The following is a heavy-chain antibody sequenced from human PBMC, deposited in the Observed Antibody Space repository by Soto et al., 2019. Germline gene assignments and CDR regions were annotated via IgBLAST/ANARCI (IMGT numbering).Heavy chain of an antibody. V-gene: IGHV5-51*01. Sequence: GESLKISCKGSGYSFTSYWIGWVRQMPGKGLEWMGIIYPGDSDTRYSPSFQGQVTISADKSISTAYLQWSSLKASDSAMYYCARREFSGDGGYYFDYWGKGPLVTVSS. J-gene: IGHJ4*02. D-gene: IGHD4-17*01. CDR3: ARREFSGDGGYYFDY. CDR1: GYSFTSYW. CDR2: IYPGDSDT.